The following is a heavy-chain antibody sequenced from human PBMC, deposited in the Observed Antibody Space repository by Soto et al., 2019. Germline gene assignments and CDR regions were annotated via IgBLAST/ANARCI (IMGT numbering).Heavy chain of an antibody. CDR2: ISSSSSYI. CDR1: GFTFSSYS. Sequence: GGSLRLSCAASGFTFSSYSMNWVRQAPGKGLEWVSSISSSSSYIYYADSVKGRFTISRDNAKNSLYLQMNSLRAEDTAVYYCARDVSLGTGDAFDNWGQGTMVTVSS. J-gene: IGHJ3*02. CDR3: ARDVSLGTGDAFDN. V-gene: IGHV3-21*01. D-gene: IGHD7-27*01.